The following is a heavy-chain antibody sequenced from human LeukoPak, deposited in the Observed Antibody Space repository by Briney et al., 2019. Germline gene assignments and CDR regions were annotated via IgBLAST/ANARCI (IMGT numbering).Heavy chain of an antibody. CDR3: ARPQTYYDFWSGYPYYYYYYMDV. V-gene: IGHV4-39*01. CDR2: IYYSGST. Sequence: SETLSLTCTVSGSSISRGDYYWSWIRQSPGKGLEWIGCIYYSGSTYCYNPSLKSRVTISVDTSKNQFSLKLSSVTAADTAVYYCARPQTYYDFWSGYPYYYYYYMDVWGKGTTVTVSS. J-gene: IGHJ6*03. D-gene: IGHD3-3*01. CDR1: GSSISRGDYY.